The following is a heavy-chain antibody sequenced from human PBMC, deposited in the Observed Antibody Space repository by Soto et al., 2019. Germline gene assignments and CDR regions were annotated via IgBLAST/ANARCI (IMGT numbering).Heavy chain of an antibody. J-gene: IGHJ4*02. D-gene: IGHD2-15*01. CDR2: ISAYNGDA. CDR3: ARGRWQLNS. V-gene: IGHV1-18*01. Sequence: QVQLVQSGAEVKKPGASVKVSCKASGYTFTSFGISWVRQAPGQGLEYMGWISAYNGDATYAQKFQDRVTMTRDTSTSTAYMELRSLRSDDTAVYYCARGRWQLNSWGQGTLVTVSS. CDR1: GYTFTSFG.